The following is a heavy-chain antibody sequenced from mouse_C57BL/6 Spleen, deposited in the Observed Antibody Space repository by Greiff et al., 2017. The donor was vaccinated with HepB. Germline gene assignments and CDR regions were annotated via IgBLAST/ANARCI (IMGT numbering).Heavy chain of an antibody. J-gene: IGHJ3*01. Sequence: QVQLQQPGAELVMPGASVKLSCKASGYTFTSYWMHWVKQRPGQGLEWIGEIDPSDSYTNYNQKFKGKSTLTVDKSSSTAYMQLSSLTSEDSAVYYCARGGGVATTGTRFAYWGQGTLVTVSA. CDR3: ARGGGVATTGTRFAY. V-gene: IGHV1-69*01. CDR1: GYTFTSYW. D-gene: IGHD1-1*01. CDR2: IDPSDSYT.